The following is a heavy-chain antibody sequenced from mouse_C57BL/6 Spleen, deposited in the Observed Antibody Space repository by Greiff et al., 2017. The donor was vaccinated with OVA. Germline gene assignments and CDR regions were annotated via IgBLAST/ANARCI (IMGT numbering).Heavy chain of an antibody. V-gene: IGHV5-9-1*02. CDR2: ISSGGDYI. D-gene: IGHD1-1*01. CDR1: GFTFSSYA. Sequence: EVQGVESGEGLVKPGGSLKLSCAASGFTFSSYAMSWVRQTPEKRLEWVAYISSGGDYIYYADTVKGRFTISRDNARNTLYLQMSSLKSEDTAMYYCTRDGDYSWFAYWGQGTLVTVSA. CDR3: TRDGDYSWFAY. J-gene: IGHJ3*01.